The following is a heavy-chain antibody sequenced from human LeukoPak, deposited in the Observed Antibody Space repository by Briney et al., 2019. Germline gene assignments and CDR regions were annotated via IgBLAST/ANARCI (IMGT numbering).Heavy chain of an antibody. D-gene: IGHD5-18*01. Sequence: GSSVMVSCKASGGTFSSYAISWVRQAPGQGLEWMGRIIPILGIANYAQKFQGRVTITADKSTSTAYMELSSLRSEDTAMYYCARDSITDNTAMVPGYWGQGTLVTVSS. V-gene: IGHV1-69*04. CDR1: GGTFSSYA. J-gene: IGHJ4*02. CDR3: ARDSITDNTAMVPGY. CDR2: IIPILGIA.